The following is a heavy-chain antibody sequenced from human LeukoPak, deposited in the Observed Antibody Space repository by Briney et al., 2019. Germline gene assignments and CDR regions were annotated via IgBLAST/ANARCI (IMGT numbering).Heavy chain of an antibody. CDR2: IYYSGST. V-gene: IGHV4-59*01. CDR1: GGSISSYY. Sequence: SETQSLTCTVSGGSISSYYWSWIRQPPGKGLEWIGYIYYSGSTNYNPSLKSRVTISVDTSKNQFSLKLSSVTAADTAVYYCARDYRPRPYYYDSSGYYRINGFDIWGQGTMVTVSS. J-gene: IGHJ3*02. CDR3: ARDYRPRPYYYDSSGYYRINGFDI. D-gene: IGHD3-22*01.